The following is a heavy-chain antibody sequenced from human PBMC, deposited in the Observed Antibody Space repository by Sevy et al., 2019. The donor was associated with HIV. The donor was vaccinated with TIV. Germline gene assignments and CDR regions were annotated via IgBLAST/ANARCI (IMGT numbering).Heavy chain of an antibody. D-gene: IGHD3-10*02. Sequence: GGSLRLSCVGSGXXFGSYGMSWVRXPPGKGLEWVSSISFSGVATFYADSVRGRFTISRDNSKNILYLQMNSLRAEDTAVYFCAKPPSNHDVLHYYXMDVWGQGTTVTVSS. V-gene: IGHV3-23*01. CDR2: ISFSGVAT. J-gene: IGHJ6*02. CDR1: GXXFGSYG. CDR3: AKPPSNHDVLHYYXMDV.